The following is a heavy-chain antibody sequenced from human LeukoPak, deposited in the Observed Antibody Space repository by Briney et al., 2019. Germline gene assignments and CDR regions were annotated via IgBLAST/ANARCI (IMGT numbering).Heavy chain of an antibody. CDR3: ARAPQLGEDRNYYYYMDV. Sequence: PGGSLRLSCAASGVTFSSYWISWVRQAPGKGLEWVANIKQDGSEKYYVHSVKARLTIYRDNAKNSLYLQMNSLRAEDTAVYYCARAPQLGEDRNYYYYMDVWGKGTTVTVSS. D-gene: IGHD6-6*01. CDR1: GVTFSSYW. V-gene: IGHV3-7*01. CDR2: IKQDGSEK. J-gene: IGHJ6*03.